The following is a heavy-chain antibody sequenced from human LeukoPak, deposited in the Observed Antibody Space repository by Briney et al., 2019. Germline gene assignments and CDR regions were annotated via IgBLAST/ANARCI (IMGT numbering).Heavy chain of an antibody. Sequence: AASVKVSCKVSGYTLSELTMHWVRQAPGKGLEWMGGFAPEDGETIYARKFQGRVTMTEDTSTDTAYMELSSLRSEDTAVYYCATDSPLVALDYWGQGTLVTVSS. J-gene: IGHJ4*02. CDR3: ATDSPLVALDY. CDR2: FAPEDGET. V-gene: IGHV1-24*01. CDR1: GYTLSELT.